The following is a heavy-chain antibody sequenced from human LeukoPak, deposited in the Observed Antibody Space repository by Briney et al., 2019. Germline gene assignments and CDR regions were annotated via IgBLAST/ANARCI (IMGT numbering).Heavy chain of an antibody. CDR2: ISGSGGST. J-gene: IGHJ4*02. V-gene: IGHV3-23*01. Sequence: GGSLRLSCAASGFTFNTYGMSWVRQAPGKGLEWVSAISGSGGSTYYADSVRGRFTISRDTSKNMVFLQMNSLRVEDTAVYYCARGIDYWGRGTLVTVSS. CDR3: ARGIDY. CDR1: GFTFNTYG.